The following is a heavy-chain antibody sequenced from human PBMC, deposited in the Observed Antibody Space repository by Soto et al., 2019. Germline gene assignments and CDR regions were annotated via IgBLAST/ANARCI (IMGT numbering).Heavy chain of an antibody. CDR2: ISYDGSNK. Sequence: GGSLRLSCAASGFTFSSYGMHWVRQAPGKGLEWVAVISYDGSNKYYADSVKGRFTISRDNSKKTLYLQMNSLRAEDTAVYYCARDRGSKSYYGMDVWGQGTTVTVSS. D-gene: IGHD6-13*01. CDR3: ARDRGSKSYYGMDV. V-gene: IGHV3-30*03. CDR1: GFTFSSYG. J-gene: IGHJ6*02.